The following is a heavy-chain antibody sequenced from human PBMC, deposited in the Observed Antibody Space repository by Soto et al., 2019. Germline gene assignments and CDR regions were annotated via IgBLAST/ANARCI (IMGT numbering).Heavy chain of an antibody. Sequence: EVQLVESGGGLVQPGRSLRLSCSDSGFTFRDYAMTWFRQAPGKGLEWVGCVKSKPEGGATHYAASVRGRFTISRDDSRSISYLQRNSLKTEDTAVYYCTREGVGGYGDSWGQGTLVTVSS. J-gene: IGHJ1*01. CDR2: VKSKPEGGAT. CDR1: GFTFRDYA. V-gene: IGHV3-49*03. D-gene: IGHD3-22*01. CDR3: TREGVGGYGDS.